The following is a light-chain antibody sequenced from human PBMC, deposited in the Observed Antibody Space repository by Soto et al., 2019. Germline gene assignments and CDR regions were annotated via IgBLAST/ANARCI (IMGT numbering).Light chain of an antibody. Sequence: DIQMTQSPSSLSASVADRVTITCRASQPITKFLNWFQHKPGEAPKRLIYGASILQEGVPSRFSGSGSGTDYTLTISGLQTEDFETYFCQQSYSVPLTFGGGTNVYIK. J-gene: IGKJ4*01. CDR1: QPITKF. V-gene: IGKV1-39*01. CDR3: QQSYSVPLT. CDR2: GAS.